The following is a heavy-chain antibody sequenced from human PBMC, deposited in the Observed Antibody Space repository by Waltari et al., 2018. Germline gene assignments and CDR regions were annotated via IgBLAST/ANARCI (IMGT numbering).Heavy chain of an antibody. CDR3: ARAQSLAYCGGDCYPGVFDY. V-gene: IGHV4-59*01. CDR2: IYYSGST. J-gene: IGHJ4*02. D-gene: IGHD2-21*02. Sequence: QVQLQESGPGLVKPSETLSLTYTVSGGSISSYYWSWIRQPPGKGLEWIGYIYYSGSTNYNPSLKSRVTISVDTSKNQFSLKLSSVTAADTAVYYCARAQSLAYCGGDCYPGVFDYWGQGTLVTISS. CDR1: GGSISSYY.